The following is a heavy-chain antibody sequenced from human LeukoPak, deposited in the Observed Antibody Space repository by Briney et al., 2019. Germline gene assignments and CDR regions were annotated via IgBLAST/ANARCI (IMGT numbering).Heavy chain of an antibody. CDR2: IYYSGST. J-gene: IGHJ3*02. CDR1: GGPISSYY. CDR3: ARDRAPVLRYFDWLGSHAFDI. Sequence: PSETLSLTCTVSGGPISSYYWSWIRQPPGKGLEWIGYIYYSGSTNYNPSLKSRVTISVDTSKNQFSLKLSSVTAADTAVYYCARDRAPVLRYFDWLGSHAFDIWGQGTMVTVSS. V-gene: IGHV4-59*01. D-gene: IGHD3-9*01.